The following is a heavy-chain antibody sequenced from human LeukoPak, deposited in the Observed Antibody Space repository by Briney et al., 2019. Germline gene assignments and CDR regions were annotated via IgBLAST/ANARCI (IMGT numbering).Heavy chain of an antibody. CDR2: INTDGSST. CDR1: GFTFSSYW. D-gene: IGHD6-19*01. V-gene: IGHV3-74*01. J-gene: IGHJ4*02. Sequence: GGSLRLSCAASGFTFSSYWMHWVRQAPGKGLVWVSRINTDGSSTSYADSVKGRFTISRDNSKDTLYLQMNSLGVEDTAIYYCAKGKTGAGTGGHNFDYWGQGTLVTISS. CDR3: AKGKTGAGTGGHNFDY.